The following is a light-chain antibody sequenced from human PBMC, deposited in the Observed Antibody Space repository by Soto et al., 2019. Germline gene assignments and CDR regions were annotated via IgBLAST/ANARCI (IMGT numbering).Light chain of an antibody. V-gene: IGKV3-20*01. CDR3: QQYGSSPGT. CDR1: QSVSSSY. Sequence: EIVLTQSPGTLSLSPGERATLSCRGSQSVSSSYLAWYQQKPGQAPRLLIYGASSRATGIPDRFSGSGSGTDFTLTISRLEPEDCAVYYCQQYGSSPGTFGGGTKV. CDR2: GAS. J-gene: IGKJ4*01.